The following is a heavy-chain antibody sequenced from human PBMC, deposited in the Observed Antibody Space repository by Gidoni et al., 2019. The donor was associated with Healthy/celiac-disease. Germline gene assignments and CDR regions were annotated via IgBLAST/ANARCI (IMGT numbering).Heavy chain of an antibody. CDR1: CFTFSSYA. Sequence: EVQLLESGGGLVQPGGSLRLSCAASCFTFSSYAMSWVRQAPGKGLEWFLAISGSGGSTYYAESVKGRFTISRDNSKNTLYLQMNSLRAEDTAVYYCAKGGNRFLEWFSDYWGQGTLVTVSS. V-gene: IGHV3-23*01. D-gene: IGHD3-3*01. CDR2: ISGSGGST. J-gene: IGHJ4*02. CDR3: AKGGNRFLEWFSDY.